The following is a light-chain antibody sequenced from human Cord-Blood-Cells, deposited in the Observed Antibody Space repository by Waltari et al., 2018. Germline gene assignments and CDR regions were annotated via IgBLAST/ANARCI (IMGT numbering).Light chain of an antibody. CDR2: AAS. Sequence: DIQMTQSPSSLSASVGASVNITCRASQSISSYLNWYHQKPGKAPKLLIYAASSLQSGVPSRFSGSGSGTDFTLNISSLQPEDFATYYCQQSYSTPYTFGQGTKLEIK. CDR3: QQSYSTPYT. CDR1: QSISSY. J-gene: IGKJ2*01. V-gene: IGKV1-39*01.